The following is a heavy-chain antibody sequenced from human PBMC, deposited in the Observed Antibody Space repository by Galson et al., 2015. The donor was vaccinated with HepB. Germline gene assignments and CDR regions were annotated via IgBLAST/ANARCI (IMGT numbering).Heavy chain of an antibody. CDR1: GFTFSSYA. CDR3: AREWEQQEDYYYYYMDV. J-gene: IGHJ6*03. V-gene: IGHV3-30-3*01. Sequence: SLRLSCAASGFTFSSYAMHWVRQAPGKGLEWVAVISYDGSNKYYADSVKGRFTISRDNSKNTLYLQMNSLRAEDTAVYYCAREWEQQEDYYYYYMDVWGKGTTVTVSS. D-gene: IGHD6-13*01. CDR2: ISYDGSNK.